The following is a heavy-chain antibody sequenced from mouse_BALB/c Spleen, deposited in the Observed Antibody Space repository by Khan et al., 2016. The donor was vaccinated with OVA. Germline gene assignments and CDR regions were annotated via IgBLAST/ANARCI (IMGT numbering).Heavy chain of an antibody. V-gene: IGHV9-3-1*01. J-gene: IGHJ4*01. Sequence: QIQLVQSGPELKKPGETVKISCKASGYTFTNYGMNWVKQAPGKGLKWMGWINTYTGEPTYADDFKGRFAFSLETSASTAYLQINNLKNEDTATXCCARSNWGYYAMDYWGQGTSVTVSS. CDR1: GYTFTNYG. CDR2: INTYTGEP. CDR3: ARSNWGYYAMDY. D-gene: IGHD4-1*01.